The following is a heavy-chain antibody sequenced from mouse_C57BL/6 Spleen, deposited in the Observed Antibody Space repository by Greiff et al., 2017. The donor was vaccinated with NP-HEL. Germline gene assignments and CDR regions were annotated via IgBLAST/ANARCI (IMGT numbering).Heavy chain of an antibody. D-gene: IGHD1-1*01. CDR2: IYPGDGDT. CDR1: GYAFSSSW. V-gene: IGHV1-82*01. J-gene: IGHJ2*01. CDR3: ARSYGPHFDY. Sequence: QVQLQQSGPELVKPGASVKISCKASGYAFSSSWMNWVKQRPGKGLEWIGRIYPGDGDTNYNGKFKGKATLTADKSSSTAYMQLSSLTSEDSAVYFCARSYGPHFDYWGQGTTLTVSS.